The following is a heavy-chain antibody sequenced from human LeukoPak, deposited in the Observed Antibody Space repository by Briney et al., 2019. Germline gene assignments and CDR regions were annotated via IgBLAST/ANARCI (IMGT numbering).Heavy chain of an antibody. Sequence: PSQTLSLTCTVSGGSIISGDYYWSWIRQPPGKGLEWIGYIYYSGSTYYNPSLKSRVTISVDTSKNQFSLKLSSVTAADTAVYYCARGITYGDYLDYWGQGTLVTVSS. D-gene: IGHD4-17*01. CDR3: ARGITYGDYLDY. CDR2: IYYSGST. CDR1: GGSIISGDYY. J-gene: IGHJ4*02. V-gene: IGHV4-30-4*08.